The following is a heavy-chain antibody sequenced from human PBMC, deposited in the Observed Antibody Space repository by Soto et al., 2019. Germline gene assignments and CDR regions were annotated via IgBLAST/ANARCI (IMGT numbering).Heavy chain of an antibody. Sequence: ASVEVSCKXSGGTFSSYAISWVRQAPGQGLEWMGGIIPIFGTANYAQKFQGRVTITADESTSTAYMELSSLRSEDTAVYYCARLSNSSPYYFDYWGQGTLVTVPQ. V-gene: IGHV1-69*13. CDR1: GGTFSSYA. CDR2: IIPIFGTA. J-gene: IGHJ4*02. D-gene: IGHD2-2*01. CDR3: ARLSNSSPYYFDY.